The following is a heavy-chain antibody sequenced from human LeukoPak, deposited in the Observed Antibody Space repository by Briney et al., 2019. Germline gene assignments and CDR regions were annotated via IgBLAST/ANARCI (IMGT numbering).Heavy chain of an antibody. CDR1: GYTFTSYG. D-gene: IGHD3-10*01. V-gene: IGHV1-18*01. J-gene: IGHJ5*02. Sequence: ASGKVSCKASGYTFTSYGMRWVREAPGQGLEWRGWSSAGNGNTNYAQKLQGRVTMTTDTSTSTAYMELRSLRSDDTAVYYCARETSGSYYGSGSYTWGQGTLVTVSS. CDR2: SSAGNGNT. CDR3: ARETSGSYYGSGSYT.